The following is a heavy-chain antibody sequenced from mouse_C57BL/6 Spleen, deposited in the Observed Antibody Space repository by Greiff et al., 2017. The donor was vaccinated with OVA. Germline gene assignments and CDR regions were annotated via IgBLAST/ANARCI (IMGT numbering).Heavy chain of an antibody. CDR1: GYTFTSYW. J-gene: IGHJ4*01. V-gene: IGHV1-55*01. CDR2: IYPGSGST. Sequence: QVQLQQPGAELVKPGASVKMSCKASGYTFTSYWITWVKQRPGQGLEWIGDIYPGSGSTNYNEKFKSKATLTVDKPSSTAYMQLSSLTSEDSAVYYCARDGYYVAMDYWGQGTSVTVSS. D-gene: IGHD2-3*01. CDR3: ARDGYYVAMDY.